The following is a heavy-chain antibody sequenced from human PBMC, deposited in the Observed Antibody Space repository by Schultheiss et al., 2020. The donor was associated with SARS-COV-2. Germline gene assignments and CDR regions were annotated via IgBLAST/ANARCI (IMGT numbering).Heavy chain of an antibody. Sequence: SETLSLTCAVYGGSFSGYYWSWIRQPPGKGLEWIGEINHSGSTNYNPSLNSRVTISLDTSKSQFSLKLTSVTAADTAVYYCARGGSSNQPLQYYYYMDVWGKGTPVTVSS. CDR3: ARGGSSNQPLQYYYYMDV. CDR2: INHSGST. J-gene: IGHJ6*03. D-gene: IGHD4-11*01. V-gene: IGHV4-34*01. CDR1: GGSFSGYY.